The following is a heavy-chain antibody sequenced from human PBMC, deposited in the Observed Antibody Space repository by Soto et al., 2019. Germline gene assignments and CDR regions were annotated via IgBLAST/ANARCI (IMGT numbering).Heavy chain of an antibody. CDR3: ARVFLYDSSAIAILNY. V-gene: IGHV3-48*02. Sequence: EVQLVESGGGLVQPGGSLRLSCAASGFTFSSYSISWVRQAPGRGLEWVSYISSRSAISYAASVKGRFTISRDNTKNPLYLQMSSLRDEDTAVYYCARVFLYDSSAIAILNYWGPGNLVTVSS. CDR1: GFTFSSYS. D-gene: IGHD3-22*01. J-gene: IGHJ4*02. CDR2: ISSRSAI.